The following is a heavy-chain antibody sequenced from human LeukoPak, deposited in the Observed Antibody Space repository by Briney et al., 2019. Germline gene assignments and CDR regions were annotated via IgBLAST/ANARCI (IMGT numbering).Heavy chain of an antibody. CDR2: IKQDGSEK. V-gene: IGHV3-7*01. D-gene: IGHD2-8*02. Sequence: GGSLRLSYAASGLTFSRYWMTWFRQAPGKGLEWVANIKQDGSEKYYVDSVKGRFTISRDNADRSLYLQMTSLRVEDTAVYFCASRYCTGLNCFAASYMCMDVWGKGTTVTVSS. CDR3: ASRYCTGLNCFAASYMCMDV. J-gene: IGHJ6*03. CDR1: GLTFSRYW.